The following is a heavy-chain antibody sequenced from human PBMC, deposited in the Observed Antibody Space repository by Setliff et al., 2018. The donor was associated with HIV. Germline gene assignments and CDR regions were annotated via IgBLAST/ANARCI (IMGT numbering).Heavy chain of an antibody. V-gene: IGHV3-21*01. Sequence: GGSLRLSCAASGFTFSSYSMNWVRQAPGKGLEWVASISSSGSTYHADSVKGRFTLSRDTSKNTLFLQMNSLRPEDAAVYYCARVRLYNTALDYWGQGTLVTVSS. CDR3: ARVRLYNTALDY. CDR1: GFTFSSYS. J-gene: IGHJ4*02. D-gene: IGHD3-3*01. CDR2: ISSSGST.